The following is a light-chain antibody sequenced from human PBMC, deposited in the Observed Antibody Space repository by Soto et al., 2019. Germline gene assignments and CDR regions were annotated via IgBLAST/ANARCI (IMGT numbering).Light chain of an antibody. V-gene: IGLV7-46*01. CDR1: TGAVTSGHY. J-gene: IGLJ2*01. Sequence: QAVVTQEPPLTVSPGGTVTLTCGSSTGAVTSGHYPYWFQQNPGQAPRTLIYDTSNKHSWTPARFSGSLLGGKAALTLSGAQPEDEAEYYCLLSYSGARLVFGGGTKLTVL. CDR3: LLSYSGARLV. CDR2: DTS.